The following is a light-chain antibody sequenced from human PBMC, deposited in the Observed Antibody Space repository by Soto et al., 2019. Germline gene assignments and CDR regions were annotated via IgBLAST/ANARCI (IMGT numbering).Light chain of an antibody. J-gene: IGKJ4*01. V-gene: IGKV1-12*01. CDR1: QDINKW. CDR2: SAS. Sequence: DVKMTQSPSSVSASVGDRVTITCRASQDINKWLAWYQQKPGTAPKLLIYSASSLYTGVPTMFIGSGSGTDFTLTISSLQPEDFATYWCHQANTIALTFGGGTRV. CDR3: HQANTIALT.